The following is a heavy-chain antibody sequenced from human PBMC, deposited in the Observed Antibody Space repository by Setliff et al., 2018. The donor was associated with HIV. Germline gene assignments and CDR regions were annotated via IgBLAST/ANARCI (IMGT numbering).Heavy chain of an antibody. CDR3: ARSGSYYDFDY. CDR1: GVSISSYY. Sequence: SETLSLTCGVSGVSISSYYWSWIRQPPGKRLEWIGYIDHSGYTTYNPSLKSRVTISLDTSKNQFSLKLSSVTAADTAVYYCARSGSYYDFDYWGQGTLVTVSS. V-gene: IGHV4-59*08. CDR2: IDHSGYT. J-gene: IGHJ4*02. D-gene: IGHD1-26*01.